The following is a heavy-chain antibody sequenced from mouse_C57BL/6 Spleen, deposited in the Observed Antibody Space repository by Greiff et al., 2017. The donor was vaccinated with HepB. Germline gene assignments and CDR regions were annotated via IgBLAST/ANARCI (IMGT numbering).Heavy chain of an antibody. CDR2: IYPGDGDT. CDR1: GYAFSSSW. J-gene: IGHJ4*01. V-gene: IGHV1-82*01. D-gene: IGHD2-4*01. Sequence: VQLKQSGPELVKPGASVKISCKASGYAFSSSWMNWVKQRPGKGLEWIGRIYPGDGDTNYNGKFKGKATLTADKSSSTAYMQLSSLTSEDSAVYFCARSGYYDYDGGYAMDYWGQGTSVTVSS. CDR3: ARSGYYDYDGGYAMDY.